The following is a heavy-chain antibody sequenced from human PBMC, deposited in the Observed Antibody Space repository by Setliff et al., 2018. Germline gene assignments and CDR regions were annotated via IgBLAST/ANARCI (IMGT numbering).Heavy chain of an antibody. CDR3: ARDPRRSYADFVSNWFDP. V-gene: IGHV1-18*01. Sequence: GASAKVSCKTSGYSFSNYGISWVRQAPGQGLEWLGWIGAHNSNTNYAEKFQGRLSMTTDTSKSTAYMELRSLRSDDTAVYFCARDPRRSYADFVSNWFDPWAREPRSPSPQ. D-gene: IGHD4-17*01. CDR2: IGAHNSNT. CDR1: GYSFSNYG. J-gene: IGHJ5*02.